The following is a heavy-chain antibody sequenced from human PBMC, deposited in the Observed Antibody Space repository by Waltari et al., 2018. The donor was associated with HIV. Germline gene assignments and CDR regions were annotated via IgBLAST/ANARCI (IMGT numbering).Heavy chain of an antibody. CDR3: ARPLGGGYTY. V-gene: IGHV3-48*04. CDR1: GFPFGRFG. D-gene: IGHD3-22*01. Sequence: EVQLVESGGGSVQPGGSLRLSCAASGFPFGRFGMNWVRQAPGKGLEWISYISSSSSTRYYADSVKGRFTISRDNAKNSVYLQMNSLRAEDTAVYYCARPLGGGYTYWGQGTLVTVSS. J-gene: IGHJ4*02. CDR2: ISSSSSTR.